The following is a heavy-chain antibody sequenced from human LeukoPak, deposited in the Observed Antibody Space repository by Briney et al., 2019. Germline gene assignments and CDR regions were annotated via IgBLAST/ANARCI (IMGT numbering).Heavy chain of an antibody. CDR3: ARERNIPAANDFDY. Sequence: ASVKVSCKASGYTFTSYGISWVRQAPGQVLEWMGWISAYNGNTNYAQKLQGRVTMTTDTSTSTAYMELRSLRSDDTAVYYCARERNIPAANDFDYWGQGTLVTVSS. CDR1: GYTFTSYG. CDR2: ISAYNGNT. D-gene: IGHD2-2*01. J-gene: IGHJ4*02. V-gene: IGHV1-18*01.